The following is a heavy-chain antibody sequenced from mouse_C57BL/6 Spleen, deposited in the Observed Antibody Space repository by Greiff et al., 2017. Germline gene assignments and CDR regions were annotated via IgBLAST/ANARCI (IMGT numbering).Heavy chain of an antibody. Sequence: VQLQQSGAELVKPGASVKISCKASGYAFSSYWMNWVKQRPGKGLEWIGQIYPGDGDTNYNGKFKGNATLTADKSSSTAYMQLSSLTSEDSAVYFCARKALLTGTYFDYWGQGTTLTVSS. CDR2: IYPGDGDT. V-gene: IGHV1-80*01. D-gene: IGHD4-1*01. CDR3: ARKALLTGTYFDY. J-gene: IGHJ2*01. CDR1: GYAFSSYW.